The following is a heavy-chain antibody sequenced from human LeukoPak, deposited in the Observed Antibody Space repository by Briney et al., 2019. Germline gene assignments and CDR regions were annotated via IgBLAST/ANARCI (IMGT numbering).Heavy chain of an antibody. V-gene: IGHV3-9*01. CDR3: ATAPMIVVPFFDY. CDR1: GFTFDDYA. CDR2: ISWNSGSI. Sequence: GGSLRLSCAASGFTFDDYAMHWVRQAPGKGLEWVSGISWNSGSIGYADSVKGRFTISRDNAENSLYLQMNSLRAEDTALYYCATAPMIVVPFFDYWGQGALVTVSS. J-gene: IGHJ4*02. D-gene: IGHD3-22*01.